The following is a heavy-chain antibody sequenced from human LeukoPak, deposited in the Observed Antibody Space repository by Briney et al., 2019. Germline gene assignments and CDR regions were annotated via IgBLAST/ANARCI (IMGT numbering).Heavy chain of an antibody. CDR2: ISSSGSTI. V-gene: IGHV3-48*03. J-gene: IGHJ6*04. D-gene: IGHD3-10*02. Sequence: TGGSLRLSCIVSGFTLSSYEMNWVRQAPGKGLGWVSYISSSGSTIYYADSVKGRFTISRDNAKNSLYLQMNSLRVEDTAVYYCAELGITMIGGVWGKGTTVTISS. CDR1: GFTLSSYE. CDR3: AELGITMIGGV.